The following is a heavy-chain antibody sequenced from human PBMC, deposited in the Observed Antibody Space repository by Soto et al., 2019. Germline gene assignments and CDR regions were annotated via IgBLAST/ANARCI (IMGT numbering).Heavy chain of an antibody. Sequence: QVQLVQSGAEVKKPGASVKVSCKASGYTFTSYDINWVRQATGQGLDWMGWMNPNRGKTGYAQKFQGRVTITRNTYKSKDYMQLSSLRSEDRAVYYCAREKRYLEANSSAPRQGYYFDNWGQETLVTVSS. D-gene: IGHD3-22*01. CDR3: AREKRYLEANSSAPRQGYYFDN. J-gene: IGHJ4*02. CDR1: GYTFTSYD. V-gene: IGHV1-8*02. CDR2: MNPNRGKT.